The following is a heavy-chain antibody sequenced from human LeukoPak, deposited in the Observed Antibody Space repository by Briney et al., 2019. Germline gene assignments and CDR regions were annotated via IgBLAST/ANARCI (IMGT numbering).Heavy chain of an antibody. Sequence: GESLKISCKGSGYNFATYWIDWVRQMPGKGLEWVGIIYPSDSDTRYSPSFQGQVTISADKSISTAYLQWGSLKASDTAIYYCARRYGHDMHVWGQGTTVTVSS. CDR1: GYNFATYW. CDR2: IYPSDSDT. V-gene: IGHV5-51*01. J-gene: IGHJ6*02. CDR3: ARRYGHDMHV. D-gene: IGHD4-17*01.